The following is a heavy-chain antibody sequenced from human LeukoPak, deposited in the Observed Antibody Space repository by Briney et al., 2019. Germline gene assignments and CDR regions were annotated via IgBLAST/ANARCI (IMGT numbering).Heavy chain of an antibody. J-gene: IGHJ3*02. CDR1: GFTFSSYG. V-gene: IGHV3-30*18. D-gene: IGHD2/OR15-2a*01. CDR2: ISYDGSNK. CDR3: AKDLRGPTLSRDAFDI. Sequence: GRSLRLSCAASGFTFSSYGMHWVRQAPGKGLEWVAVISYDGSNKYYADSVKGRFTISRDNSKNTLYLQMNSLRAEDTALYYCAKDLRGPTLSRDAFDIWGQGTMVTVSS.